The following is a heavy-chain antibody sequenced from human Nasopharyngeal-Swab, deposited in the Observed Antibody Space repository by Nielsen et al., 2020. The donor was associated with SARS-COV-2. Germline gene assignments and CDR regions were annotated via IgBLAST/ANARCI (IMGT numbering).Heavy chain of an antibody. CDR2: IKKDGSEK. D-gene: IGHD5-12*01. CDR3: ARDGPRGYSGYDTRNYYYYGMDV. V-gene: IGHV3-7*03. Sequence: WIRQPPGKGLEWVANIKKDGSEKYYVDSVKGRFTISRDNAKNSLYLQMNSLRAEDTAVYYCARDGPRGYSGYDTRNYYYYGMDVWGQGTTVTVSS. J-gene: IGHJ6*02.